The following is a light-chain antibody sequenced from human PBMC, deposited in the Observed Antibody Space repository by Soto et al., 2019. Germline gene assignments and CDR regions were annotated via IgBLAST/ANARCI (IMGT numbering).Light chain of an antibody. J-gene: IGKJ1*01. V-gene: IGKV3-15*01. CDR3: QQYYKWPWT. CDR1: QSVSSD. Sequence: IVMTQSPATLSVSPGERASLSCRASQSVSSDLAWYQQKPGQAPRLFIYGASTRATGIPARFSGSGSGTEFTLPIGGLQSEDFAVYYCQQYYKWPWTFGPGTKVEIK. CDR2: GAS.